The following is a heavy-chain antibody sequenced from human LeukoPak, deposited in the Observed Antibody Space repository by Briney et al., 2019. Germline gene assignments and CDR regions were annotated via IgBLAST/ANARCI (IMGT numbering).Heavy chain of an antibody. Sequence: ASVKVSCKASGYTFTSYGISWVRQAPGQGLEWMGGIIPIFGTANYAQKFQGRVTITADESTSTAYMELSSLRSEDTAVYYCARVNTGYYYYMDVWGKGTTVTISS. CDR1: GYTFTSYG. CDR3: ARVNTGYYYYMDV. CDR2: IIPIFGTA. D-gene: IGHD1-14*01. V-gene: IGHV1-69*13. J-gene: IGHJ6*03.